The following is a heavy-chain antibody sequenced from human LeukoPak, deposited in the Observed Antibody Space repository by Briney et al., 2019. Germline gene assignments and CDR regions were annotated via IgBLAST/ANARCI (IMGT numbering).Heavy chain of an antibody. CDR3: ARDDGRSSENAFDV. Sequence: ASVKVSCKSSGFTFSDYYIHWVRQAPGQGLEWMGWINLNNGGTKYTQKFQGRVTMTRDMSITTAYMDLSRLTSDDTAVYYCARDDGRSSENAFDVWGQGTMVTVSS. CDR2: INLNNGGT. D-gene: IGHD6-6*01. V-gene: IGHV1-2*02. J-gene: IGHJ3*01. CDR1: GFTFSDYY.